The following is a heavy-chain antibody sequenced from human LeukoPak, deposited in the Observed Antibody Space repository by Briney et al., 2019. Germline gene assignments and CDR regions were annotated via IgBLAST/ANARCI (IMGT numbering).Heavy chain of an antibody. CDR1: SGSVSSGSYY. V-gene: IGHV4-61*01. J-gene: IGHJ4*02. D-gene: IGHD3-10*01. Sequence: PSETLSLTCTVSSGSVSSGSYYWSWIRQPPGKGLEWIGYISYSGSTNYNPSLKSRVTILVDTSKNQFSLKLSSVTAADTAVYYCARAYYGSGSYYSNNKYYFDYWGQGTLVTVSS. CDR2: ISYSGST. CDR3: ARAYYGSGSYYSNNKYYFDY.